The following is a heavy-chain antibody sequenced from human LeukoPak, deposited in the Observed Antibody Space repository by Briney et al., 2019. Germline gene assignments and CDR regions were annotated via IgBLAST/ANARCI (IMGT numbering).Heavy chain of an antibody. CDR3: AISILPTTAGGGH. CDR1: RFTFSDHY. D-gene: IGHD5-12*01. CDR2: TRNKANSYTT. Sequence: PGGSLRLSCAASRFTFSDHYMDWVRQAPGKGLEWVGRTRNKANSYTTEYAASVKGRFTISRDDSKKSLYLQMNSLKTEDTAVYYCAISILPTTAGGGHWGQGTLVTVSS. J-gene: IGHJ4*02. V-gene: IGHV3-72*01.